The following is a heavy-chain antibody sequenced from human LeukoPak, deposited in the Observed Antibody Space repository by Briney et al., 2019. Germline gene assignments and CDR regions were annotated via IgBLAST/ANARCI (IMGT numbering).Heavy chain of an antibody. CDR2: IYYSGST. V-gene: IGHV4-30-4*01. CDR1: GGSISSGDYY. J-gene: IGHJ1*01. D-gene: IGHD6-13*01. Sequence: ASQTLSLTCTVSGGSISSGDYYWSWIRQPPGKGLEWIGYIYYSGSTYYNPSLKSRVTISVDTSKNQFSPKLSSVTAADTAVYYCARETGYSSSWYPDWGQGTLVTVSS. CDR3: ARETGYSSSWYPD.